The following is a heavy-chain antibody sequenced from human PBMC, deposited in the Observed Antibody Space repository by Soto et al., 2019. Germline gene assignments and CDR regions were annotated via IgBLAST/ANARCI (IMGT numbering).Heavy chain of an antibody. CDR3: ARESAGSGKNNWFDP. CDR1: RGSISSYY. V-gene: IGHV4-59*01. D-gene: IGHD3-10*01. J-gene: IGHJ5*02. Sequence: SETLSLTCSVSRGSISSYYWSWVQQPPGKGPEWIGFIHRTGSTKYNPSLESRVTISVDTSQNQLSLRLSSVTAADTAVYYCARESAGSGKNNWFDPWGQGILVTVSS. CDR2: IHRTGST.